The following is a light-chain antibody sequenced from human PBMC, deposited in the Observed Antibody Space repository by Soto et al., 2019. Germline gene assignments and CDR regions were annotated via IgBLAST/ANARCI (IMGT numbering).Light chain of an antibody. CDR3: QQYHIYPLT. J-gene: IGKJ4*01. CDR2: DTS. V-gene: IGKV1-5*01. CDR1: QSIITW. Sequence: DIQMTQPPSTLPASVGDRVTITCRASQSIITWLAWFQQAPGKAPKILISDTSSLKSGVPSRFSGSGSGTEFTLTISSLQPDDFATYYCQQYHIYPLTFGGGTKVDIK.